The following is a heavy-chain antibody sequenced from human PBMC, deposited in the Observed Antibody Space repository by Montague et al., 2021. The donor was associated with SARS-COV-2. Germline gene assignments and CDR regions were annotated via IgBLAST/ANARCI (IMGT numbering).Heavy chain of an antibody. V-gene: IGHV3-53*01. J-gene: IGHJ6*02. CDR1: GFTVSSNY. CDR2: IYSGGST. CDR3: ARGGGYYSYGMDV. Sequence: SLRLSCPASGFTVSSNYMSWVRQAPGKGLQWVSVIYSGGSTYSADSVKGRFTVSRDNPKNTLILQMNSLGAEDTAVYYCARGGGYYSYGMDVWGQGTTVTVSS. D-gene: IGHD2-15*01.